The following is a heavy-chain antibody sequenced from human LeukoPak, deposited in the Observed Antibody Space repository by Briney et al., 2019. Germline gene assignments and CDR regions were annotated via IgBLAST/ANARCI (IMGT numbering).Heavy chain of an antibody. Sequence: GASVKVSCKASGYTFTSYDINWVRQATGQGLEWMGWMNPNSGNTGYAQKFQGRVTMTRNTSISTAYMELSSLRSEDTAVYYCARALYGDLYDGQDYWGQGTLVTVSS. CDR3: ARALYGDLYDGQDY. V-gene: IGHV1-8*01. J-gene: IGHJ4*02. CDR2: MNPNSGNT. D-gene: IGHD4-17*01. CDR1: GYTFTSYD.